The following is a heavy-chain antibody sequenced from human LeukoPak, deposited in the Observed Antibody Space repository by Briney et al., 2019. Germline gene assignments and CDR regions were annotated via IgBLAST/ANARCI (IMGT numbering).Heavy chain of an antibody. Sequence: SETLSLTCTVSGGSISSYYWSWIRQPPGKGLEWIGYIYYSGSTNYNPSLKSRVTISVDTSKNQFSLKLSSVTAADTVVYYCARSGSYGIFDYWGQGTLVTVSS. CDR1: GGSISSYY. CDR3: ARSGSYGIFDY. J-gene: IGHJ4*02. V-gene: IGHV4-59*01. D-gene: IGHD1-26*01. CDR2: IYYSGST.